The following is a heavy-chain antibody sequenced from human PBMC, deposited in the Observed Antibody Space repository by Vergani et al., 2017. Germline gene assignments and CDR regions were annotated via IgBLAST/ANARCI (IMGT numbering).Heavy chain of an antibody. CDR2: IYYSGST. Sequence: QLQLQESGPGLVKPSETLSLTCTVSGGSISSSSYYWGWIRQPPGKGLEWIGSIYYSGSTYYNPSLKSRVTISVDTSKNQFSLKLSSVTAADTAVYYCARGPGRVVVVPAAKEGWFDPWGQGTLVTVSS. D-gene: IGHD2-2*01. CDR1: GGSISSSSYY. J-gene: IGHJ5*02. CDR3: ARGPGRVVVVPAAKEGWFDP. V-gene: IGHV4-39*01.